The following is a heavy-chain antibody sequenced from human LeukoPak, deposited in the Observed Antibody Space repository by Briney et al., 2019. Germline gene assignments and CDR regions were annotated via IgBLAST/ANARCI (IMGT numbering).Heavy chain of an antibody. J-gene: IGHJ4*02. D-gene: IGHD4-17*01. V-gene: IGHV3-21*01. CDR1: GSTFSSYN. CDR2: ISSSSSYI. Sequence: GSPRLSCAASGSTFSSYNMNWVRQAPGKGLEWVSSISSSSSYIYYADSVKGRFTTSRDNAKNSLYLQMNSLRAEDTAVYYCARDKNSEITTVDYWGQGTLVTVSS. CDR3: ARDKNSEITTVDY.